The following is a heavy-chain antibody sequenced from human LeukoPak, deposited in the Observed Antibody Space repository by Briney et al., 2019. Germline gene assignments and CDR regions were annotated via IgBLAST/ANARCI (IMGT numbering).Heavy chain of an antibody. Sequence: ASVKVSCKASGYTFTSYAMHWVRQAPGQRLEWMGWINAGNGNTKYSQKFQGRVTITRDTSASTAYMELSSLRSEDTAVYYCARGDYDILTGYYIPYYYYYGMDVWGQGTTVTVSS. D-gene: IGHD3-9*01. V-gene: IGHV1-3*01. CDR2: INAGNGNT. J-gene: IGHJ6*02. CDR1: GYTFTSYA. CDR3: ARGDYDILTGYYIPYYYYYGMDV.